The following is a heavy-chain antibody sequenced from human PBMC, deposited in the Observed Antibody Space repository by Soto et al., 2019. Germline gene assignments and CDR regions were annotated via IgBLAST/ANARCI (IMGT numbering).Heavy chain of an antibody. D-gene: IGHD3-22*01. Sequence: KPSETLSLTCTVSGGSISSGSYYWSWIRQHPGKGLEWIGYIYYGGSTYYNPSLKSRATISGDTSKNQFSLKLSSVTAADTAVYYCARGGYYYENSGQNAYDYGGQGIMVTVSS. J-gene: IGHJ4*01. V-gene: IGHV4-31*03. CDR2: IYYGGST. CDR3: ARGGYYYENSGQNAYDY. CDR1: GGSISSGSYY.